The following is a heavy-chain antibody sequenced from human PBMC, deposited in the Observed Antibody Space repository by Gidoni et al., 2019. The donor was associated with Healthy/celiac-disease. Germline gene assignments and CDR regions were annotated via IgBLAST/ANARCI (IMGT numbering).Heavy chain of an antibody. V-gene: IGHV3-15*01. D-gene: IGHD3-10*01. J-gene: IGHJ3*02. CDR1: GFTVSNAW. CDR3: TTETPYYGSGIGAFDI. Sequence: EVQLVESGGGLVKPGGSLRLSCAASGFTVSNAWMSWVRQATGKGLEWVGRIKSKTDGGTTNYAAPVKGRFTISRDDSKNTLYLQMNSLKTEDTAVYYCTTETPYYGSGIGAFDIWGQGTMVTVSS. CDR2: IKSKTDGGTT.